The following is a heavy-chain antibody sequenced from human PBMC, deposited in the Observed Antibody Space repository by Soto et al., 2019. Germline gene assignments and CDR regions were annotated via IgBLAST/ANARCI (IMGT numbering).Heavy chain of an antibody. D-gene: IGHD3-22*01. CDR1: GFTFSSYS. J-gene: IGHJ4*02. V-gene: IGHV3-48*02. CDR2: ISSSSSTI. Sequence: GGSLRLSCAASGFTFSSYSMNWVRQAPGKGLEWVSYISSSSSTIYYADSVKGRFTISRDNAKNSLYLQMNSLRDEDTAVYYCAATYYYDSSGSQPHYWGQGTLVTVSS. CDR3: AATYYYDSSGSQPHY.